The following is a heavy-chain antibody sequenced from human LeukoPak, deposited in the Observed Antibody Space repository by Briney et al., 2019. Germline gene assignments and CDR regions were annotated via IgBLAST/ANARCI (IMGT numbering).Heavy chain of an antibody. Sequence: PGGSLRLSCAASGFTFSSYGMHWVRQAPGKGLEWVAVISYDGSNKYYADSVKGRFTISRDNSKNTLYLQMNSLRAEDTAVHYCARDRSQAFDYWGQGTLVTVSS. CDR1: GFTFSSYG. V-gene: IGHV3-30*03. J-gene: IGHJ4*02. CDR3: ARDRSQAFDY. CDR2: ISYDGSNK.